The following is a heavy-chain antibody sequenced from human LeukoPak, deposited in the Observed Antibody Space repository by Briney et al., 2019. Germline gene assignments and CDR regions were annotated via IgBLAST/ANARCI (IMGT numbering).Heavy chain of an antibody. D-gene: IGHD3-3*01. J-gene: IGHJ4*02. Sequence: GGSLRLSCAASGFTFSSYAMSWVRQAPGKGLEWVSAVSGSGGSTYYADSVKGRFTISRDNSKNTLYLQMNSLRAEGTAVYYCAKLGLRYFFDYWGQGTLVTVSS. CDR1: GFTFSSYA. CDR2: VSGSGGST. V-gene: IGHV3-23*01. CDR3: AKLGLRYFFDY.